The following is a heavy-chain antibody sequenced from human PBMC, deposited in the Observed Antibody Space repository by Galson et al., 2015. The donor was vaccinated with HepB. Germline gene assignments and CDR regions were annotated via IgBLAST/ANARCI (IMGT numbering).Heavy chain of an antibody. CDR3: ARDGGAYYDILTGYPNWFDP. J-gene: IGHJ5*02. CDR2: INAGNGNT. V-gene: IGHV1-3*01. D-gene: IGHD3-9*01. Sequence: SVKVSCKASGYTFTSYAMHWVRQAPGQRLEWMGWINAGNGNTKYSQKFQGRVTITRDTSASAAYMELSSLRSEDTAVYYCARDGGAYYDILTGYPNWFDPWGQGTLVTVSS. CDR1: GYTFTSYA.